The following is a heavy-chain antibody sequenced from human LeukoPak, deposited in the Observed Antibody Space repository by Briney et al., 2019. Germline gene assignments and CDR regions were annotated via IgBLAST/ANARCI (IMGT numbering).Heavy chain of an antibody. CDR2: TNGGGDYT. Sequence: GGSLRLSCAASGFSFSSYGMHWVRQAPGKGLEWVSSTNGGGDYTYYADSVRGRFSISRDNSDNTLYLQMSSLRADDTAVYYCSKGANIGGDYGVFDYWGQGTLVPVSS. D-gene: IGHD4-17*01. J-gene: IGHJ4*02. V-gene: IGHV3-23*01. CDR3: SKGANIGGDYGVFDY. CDR1: GFSFSSYG.